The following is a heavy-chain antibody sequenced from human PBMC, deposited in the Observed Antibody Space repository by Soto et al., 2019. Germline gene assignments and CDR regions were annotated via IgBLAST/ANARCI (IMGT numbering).Heavy chain of an antibody. Sequence: QVQPVQSGAEVKKPGASVKVSCKASGYTFASHGVTWVRQAPGQGLEWMGWISNYNGNANYAQKFQGRVTMTTDTSTRTVYMELRSLRSDDSAVYYCARGDGFFGYWGQGTLVTVSS. V-gene: IGHV1-18*01. CDR2: ISNYNGNA. D-gene: IGHD2-21*02. J-gene: IGHJ4*02. CDR3: ARGDGFFGY. CDR1: GYTFASHG.